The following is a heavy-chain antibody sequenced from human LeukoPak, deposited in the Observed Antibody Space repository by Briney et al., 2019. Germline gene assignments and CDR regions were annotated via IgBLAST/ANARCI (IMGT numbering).Heavy chain of an antibody. CDR2: IKNDGSTT. CDR1: GFTFRNYW. J-gene: IGHJ4*02. CDR3: TRDLRYFGLVY. V-gene: IGHV3-74*01. Sequence: QPGGSLRLSCAASGFTFRNYWMHWVRQAPGKGLVWVARIKNDGSTTTYADSVKGRFTISRDNAKNMLFLQMSSLRVEDTAVYYCTRDLRYFGLVYWGQGSLVIVSS. D-gene: IGHD3-9*01.